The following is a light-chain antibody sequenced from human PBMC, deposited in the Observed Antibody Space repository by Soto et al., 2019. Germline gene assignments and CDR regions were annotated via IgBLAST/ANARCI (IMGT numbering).Light chain of an antibody. Sequence: EIVLTQSPATLSLSPGERATLSCTASQSVSSYFAWYQQKPGQAPRLLIYDASNRATGIPARFSGSGSGTDCTLTISSLEPEDSAVYYCQQRTNWPLTFGGGTKVEIK. CDR1: QSVSSY. V-gene: IGKV3-11*01. CDR2: DAS. J-gene: IGKJ4*01. CDR3: QQRTNWPLT.